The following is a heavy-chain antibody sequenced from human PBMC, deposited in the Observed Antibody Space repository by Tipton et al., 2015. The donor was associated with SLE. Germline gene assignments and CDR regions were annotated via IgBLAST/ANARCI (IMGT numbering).Heavy chain of an antibody. J-gene: IGHJ4*02. Sequence: QLVQSGAEMKKPGASVKVSCKASGYTFSNYYMHWVRQAPGQGLEWMGIVNPNGGITTYAQNFQDRVTMTRDTSTSTVYMELSSLTYEDTAVYYCARDAIPQVGRSSNLDYWGQGTLVTVSS. D-gene: IGHD6-13*01. V-gene: IGHV1-46*01. CDR3: ARDAIPQVGRSSNLDY. CDR1: GYTFSNYY. CDR2: VNPNGGIT.